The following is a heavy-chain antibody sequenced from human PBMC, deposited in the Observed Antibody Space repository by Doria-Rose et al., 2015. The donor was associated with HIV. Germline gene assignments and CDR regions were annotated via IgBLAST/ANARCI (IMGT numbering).Heavy chain of an antibody. CDR2: IFSDGER. CDR3: ARIKSSRWYHKYYFDF. D-gene: IGHD6-13*01. CDR1: GVSLSSPGMG. J-gene: IGHJ4*02. Sequence: VTLKESGPVLVKPTETLTLTCTVSGVSLSSPGMGVSWIRQPPGKALEWLANIFSDGERSYKSSLKSRLTISRCTSKSQVVLTMTDMDPVDTATYYCARIKSSRWYHKYYFDFWGQGTLVIVSA. V-gene: IGHV2-26*01.